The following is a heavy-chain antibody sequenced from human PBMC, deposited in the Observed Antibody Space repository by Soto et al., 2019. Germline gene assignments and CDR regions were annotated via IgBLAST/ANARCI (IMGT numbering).Heavy chain of an antibody. J-gene: IGHJ4*02. CDR3: AKVLAITGTTDFDY. D-gene: IGHD1-7*01. CDR2: ISYDGSNK. Sequence: GGSLRLSCAASGFTFSSYGMHWVRQAPGKGLEWVAVISYDGSNKYYADSVKGRFTISRDNSKNTLYLQMNSLRAEDTAVYYCAKVLAITGTTDFDYWGQGTLVTVSS. V-gene: IGHV3-30*18. CDR1: GFTFSSYG.